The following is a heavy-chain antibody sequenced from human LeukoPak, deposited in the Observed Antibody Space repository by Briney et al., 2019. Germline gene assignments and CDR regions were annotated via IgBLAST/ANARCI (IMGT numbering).Heavy chain of an antibody. CDR2: ISYDGSNK. CDR3: AKDVSVVRGVSVY. D-gene: IGHD3-10*01. CDR1: GFTFSSYG. J-gene: IGHJ4*02. Sequence: GGSLRLSCAASGFTFSSYGMHWVRQAPGKGLEWVAVISYDGSNKYYADSVKGRFTISRDNSKNTLYLQMNSLRAEDTAVYYCAKDVSVVRGVSVYWGQGTLVTVSS. V-gene: IGHV3-30*18.